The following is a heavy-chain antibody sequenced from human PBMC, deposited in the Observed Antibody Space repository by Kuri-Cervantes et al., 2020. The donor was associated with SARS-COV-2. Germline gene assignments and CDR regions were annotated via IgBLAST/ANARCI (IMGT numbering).Heavy chain of an antibody. D-gene: IGHD3-10*01. Sequence: GESLKISCTASGFTFGDYAMSWVRQAPGKGLEWVSAISGSGGSTYYADSVKGRFTISRDNAKNSLYLQMNSLRAEDTAVYYCARALTRFGEFVMGYWGQGTLVTVSS. V-gene: IGHV3-23*01. CDR1: GFTFGDYA. CDR2: ISGSGGST. J-gene: IGHJ4*02. CDR3: ARALTRFGEFVMGY.